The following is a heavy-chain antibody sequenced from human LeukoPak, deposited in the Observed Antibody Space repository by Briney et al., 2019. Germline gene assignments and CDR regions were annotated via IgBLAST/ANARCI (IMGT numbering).Heavy chain of an antibody. J-gene: IGHJ4*02. CDR2: MNPNSGNT. CDR3: ARNSIAVADDY. CDR1: GYTFTSYD. D-gene: IGHD6-19*01. Sequence: ASVKVSCKASGYTFTSYDINWVRQATGQGLEWMGWMNPNSGNTGYAQKFQGRVTVTRNTSISTAYMELSSLRSEDTAVYYCARNSIAVADDYWGQGTLVTVSS. V-gene: IGHV1-8*01.